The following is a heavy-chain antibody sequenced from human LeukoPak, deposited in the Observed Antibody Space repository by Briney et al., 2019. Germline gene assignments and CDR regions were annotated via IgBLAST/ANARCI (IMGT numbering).Heavy chain of an antibody. CDR3: ARSTSWGDAFDI. CDR1: GYSFTSYW. Sequence: RGESLKISCKGSGYSFTSYWFGWVRQMPGKGLEWMGIIYPGDSDTRYSPSFQGRVTISAHKSISTAYLQWSSLKASDTAMYYCARSTSWGDAFDIWGQGTMVTVSS. J-gene: IGHJ3*02. D-gene: IGHD3-16*01. CDR2: IYPGDSDT. V-gene: IGHV5-51*01.